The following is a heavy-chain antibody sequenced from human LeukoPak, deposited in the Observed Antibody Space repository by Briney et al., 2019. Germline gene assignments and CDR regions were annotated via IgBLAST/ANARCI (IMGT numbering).Heavy chain of an antibody. CDR1: GFTFSSYA. CDR3: ANPNSSGFYFSIRFDY. J-gene: IGHJ4*02. Sequence: GGSLRLSCTASGFTFSSYAMSWVRQAPGKGLEWVSVMSGSGGTTYYADSVKGRFTVYRDNSKNTLYLQMTSLRAEDTAVYYCANPNSSGFYFSIRFDYWGQGTLVTVSS. CDR2: MSGSGGTT. D-gene: IGHD3-22*01. V-gene: IGHV3-23*01.